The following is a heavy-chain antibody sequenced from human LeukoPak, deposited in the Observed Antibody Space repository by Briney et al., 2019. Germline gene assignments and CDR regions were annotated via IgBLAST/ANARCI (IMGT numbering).Heavy chain of an antibody. D-gene: IGHD2-15*01. J-gene: IGHJ5*02. CDR3: ARQEYCSGGSCYPWFDP. CDR2: IYPGDSDI. V-gene: IGHV5-51*01. CDR1: GYSITSYW. Sequence: GESLKIYCKGSGYSITSYWIGWVRQMPGKGLEWMGIIYPGDSDIRYSPSFQGQVTISADKSISTAYLQWSSLKASDTAMYYCARQEYCSGGSCYPWFDPWGQGTLVTVSS.